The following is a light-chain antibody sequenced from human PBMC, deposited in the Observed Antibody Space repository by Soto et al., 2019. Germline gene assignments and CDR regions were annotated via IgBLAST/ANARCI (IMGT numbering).Light chain of an antibody. CDR2: DAS. CDR1: QTIRNNY. V-gene: IGKV3D-20*02. J-gene: IGKJ1*01. Sequence: ECVLSESPGTLSLTPGERATLSCRASQTIRNNYLAWYQQKPGQAPRLLIYDASSRATGIPDRFSGSGSGTDFTLIISSLEPEDFAFYYCQQGNTWPRTFGQATKVDI. CDR3: QQGNTWPRT.